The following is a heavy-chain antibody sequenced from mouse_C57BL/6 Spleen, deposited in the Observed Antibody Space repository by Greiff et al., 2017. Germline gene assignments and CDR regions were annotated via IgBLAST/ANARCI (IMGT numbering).Heavy chain of an antibody. CDR2: IDPSDSET. Sequence: LQPGAELVRPGSSVKLSCKASGYTFTSYWLHWVKQRPIQGLEWIGNIDPSDSETHYNQKFKDKATLTVDKSSSTAYMQLSSLTSEDSAVYYCARDDYDAWFAYWGQGTLVTVAA. D-gene: IGHD2-4*01. J-gene: IGHJ3*01. CDR3: ARDDYDAWFAY. CDR1: GYTFTSYW. V-gene: IGHV1-52*01.